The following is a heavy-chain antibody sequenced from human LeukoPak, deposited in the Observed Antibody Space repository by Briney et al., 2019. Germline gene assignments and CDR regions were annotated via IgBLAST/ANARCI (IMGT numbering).Heavy chain of an antibody. CDR1: GSTLTGYY. Sequence: PSVKVSCKASGSTLTGYYMHWVRQAPGQGLEWMGRINPNSGGTNYAQKFQGRVTMTRDTSISTAYMELSRLRSDDTAVYYRARDMAYYDILTGQMDYWGQGTLVTVSS. CDR2: INPNSGGT. J-gene: IGHJ4*02. CDR3: ARDMAYYDILTGQMDY. D-gene: IGHD3-9*01. V-gene: IGHV1-2*06.